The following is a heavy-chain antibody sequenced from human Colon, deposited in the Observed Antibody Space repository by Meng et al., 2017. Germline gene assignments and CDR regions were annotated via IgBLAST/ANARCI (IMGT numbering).Heavy chain of an antibody. CDR1: GFTFNTAW. V-gene: IGHV3-15*01. Sequence: GGSLRLSCAASGFTFNTAWLTWVRQAPGKGLEWVGHIRSKPYGGTADYAAPVKGRLTISRDESRNTFSLQISSLKDEGTGVYFSATDLRWELQYSFDYWGQGILVTVSS. CDR3: ATDLRWELQYSFDY. CDR2: IRSKPYGGTA. D-gene: IGHD4-23*01. J-gene: IGHJ4*02.